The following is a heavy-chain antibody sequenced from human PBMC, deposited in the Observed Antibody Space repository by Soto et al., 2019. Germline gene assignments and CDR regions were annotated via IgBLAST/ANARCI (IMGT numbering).Heavy chain of an antibody. CDR1: GFTFSSYA. J-gene: IGHJ4*02. D-gene: IGHD5-12*01. Sequence: SLRLSCAASGFTFSSYAMHWVRQAPGKGLEWVAVISYDGSNKYYADSVKGRFTISRDNSKNTLYLQMNSLRAEDTAVYYCARGPPMATITFFAYWGQGTLVTVSS. CDR3: ARGPPMATITFFAY. V-gene: IGHV3-30-3*01. CDR2: ISYDGSNK.